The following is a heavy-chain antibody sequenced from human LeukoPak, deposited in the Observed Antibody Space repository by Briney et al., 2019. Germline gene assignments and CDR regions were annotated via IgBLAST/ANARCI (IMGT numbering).Heavy chain of an antibody. CDR1: GDSISSYY. CDR2: IYYSGNT. V-gene: IGHV4-59*01. CDR3: ARRNGYYAGFDY. D-gene: IGHD3-3*01. J-gene: IGHJ4*02. Sequence: PSETLSLTCAVSGDSISSYYWSWIRQPPGKGLEWVGYIYYSGNTNHNPSLKSRVTISVNMSKNQFSLKLTSVTAADAAVYYCARRNGYYAGFDYWGQGTLVTVSS.